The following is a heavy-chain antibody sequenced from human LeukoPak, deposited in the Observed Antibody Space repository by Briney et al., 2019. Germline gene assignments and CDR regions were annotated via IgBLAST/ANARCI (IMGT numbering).Heavy chain of an antibody. CDR2: IDYRGRT. CDR1: GDSLSSSNFH. D-gene: IGHD5-18*01. V-gene: IGHV4-39*01. J-gene: IGHJ5*02. CDR3: VRRVNTYGGWFDR. Sequence: SETLSLTCSVSGDSLSSSNFHWGWLRPSPGKGLEWIGTIDYRGRTFYNPSLNNRVTISADTSRNQLSLKLSSVTATDTAIYYCVRRVNTYGGWFDRWGQGALVTVSS.